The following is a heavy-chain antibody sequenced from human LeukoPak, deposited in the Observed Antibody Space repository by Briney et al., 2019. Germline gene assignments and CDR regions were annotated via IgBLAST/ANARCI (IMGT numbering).Heavy chain of an antibody. D-gene: IGHD6-19*01. V-gene: IGHV3-74*01. J-gene: IGHJ4*02. CDR2: INNDGSST. CDR3: ARGTGWYGDY. CDR1: GFTLGSYA. Sequence: GGSLRLSCAASGFTLGSYAMSWVRQAPGKGLVWVSRINNDGSSTSYADSVKGRFTISRDNAKNMLYLQMNSLRAEDTGVYYCARGTGWYGDYWGQGTLVPVSS.